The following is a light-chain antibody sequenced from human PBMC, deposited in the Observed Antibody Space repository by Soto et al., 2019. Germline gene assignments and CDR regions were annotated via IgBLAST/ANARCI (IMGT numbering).Light chain of an antibody. J-gene: IGKJ5*01. Sequence: EIVLTQSPGTLSSSTGERATLSCRASQSVSSSYLAWYQQKPGQAPRLLIYGASSRATGIPDRFSGSGSGTDFTLTISRLEPEDFTVYYCQQYTISPPTFGQGTRLENK. CDR1: QSVSSSY. V-gene: IGKV3-20*01. CDR3: QQYTISPPT. CDR2: GAS.